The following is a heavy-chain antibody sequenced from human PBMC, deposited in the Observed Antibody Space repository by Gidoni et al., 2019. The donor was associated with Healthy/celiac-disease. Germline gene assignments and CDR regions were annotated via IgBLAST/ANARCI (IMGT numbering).Heavy chain of an antibody. Sequence: QVQLQQWGAGLLKPSETLSLTCAVYGGSFSGYYWSWIRQPPGKGLEWIGEINHSGSTNYNPSLKSRVTISVDTSKNQFSLKLSSVTAADTAVYYCARGPELTTVTTGWFDPWGQGTLVTVSS. CDR2: INHSGST. D-gene: IGHD4-17*01. CDR3: ARGPELTTVTTGWFDP. V-gene: IGHV4-34*01. CDR1: GGSFSGYY. J-gene: IGHJ5*02.